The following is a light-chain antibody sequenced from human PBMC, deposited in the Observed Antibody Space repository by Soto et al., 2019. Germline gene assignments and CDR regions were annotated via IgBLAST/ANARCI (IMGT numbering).Light chain of an antibody. J-gene: IGLJ2*01. CDR3: AAWDDSLSGVV. Sequence: VLTQPPSASGTPGQRVTISCSGSSSNIGSNYVYWYQQLPGTAPKLLIYRNNQRPSGVPDRFSGSKSGTSASLAISGLRSEDEGDYYCAAWDDSLSGVVFGGGTQLTVL. V-gene: IGLV1-47*01. CDR2: RNN. CDR1: SSNIGSNY.